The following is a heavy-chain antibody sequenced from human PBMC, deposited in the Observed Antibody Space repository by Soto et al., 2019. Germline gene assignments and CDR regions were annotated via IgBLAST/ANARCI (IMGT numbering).Heavy chain of an antibody. Sequence: PSETLSLTCTVSGGSISSGDYYWSWIRQPPGKGLEWIGYIYYSGSTYYNPSLKSRVTISVDTSKNQFSLKLSSVTAADTAVYYCASSVDTAMVTFDYRGQGTLVTVSS. CDR2: IYYSGST. D-gene: IGHD5-18*01. V-gene: IGHV4-30-4*01. CDR1: GGSISSGDYY. J-gene: IGHJ4*02. CDR3: ASSVDTAMVTFDY.